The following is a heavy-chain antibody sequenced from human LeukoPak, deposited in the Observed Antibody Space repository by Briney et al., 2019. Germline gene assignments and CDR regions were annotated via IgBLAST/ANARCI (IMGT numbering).Heavy chain of an antibody. CDR3: ARDSGHGMDV. CDR1: GGSISSGGYY. Sequence: SETLSLTCTVSGGSISSGGYYWSWIRQHPGKGLEWIGYIYYSGSTYYNPSLKSRVTISVDTSKNQFSLKLSSVTAADTAVYYCARDSGHGMDVWGQGTTVTVSS. J-gene: IGHJ6*02. V-gene: IGHV4-31*03. CDR2: IYYSGST. D-gene: IGHD3-10*01.